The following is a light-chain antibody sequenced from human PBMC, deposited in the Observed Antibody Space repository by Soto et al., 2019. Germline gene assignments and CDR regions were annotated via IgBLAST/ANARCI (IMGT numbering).Light chain of an antibody. CDR3: QQSGNSPLT. CDR2: GAS. J-gene: IGKJ5*01. Sequence: VLTQSPGTLSLSPGERATLSCRASQSVSSTYLAWYQQKPGQAPRLLIYGASSRATGIPDRFSGSGSGTDFTLTISGLEPEDFAVYFCQQSGNSPLTFGQGTRLEIK. CDR1: QSVSSTY. V-gene: IGKV3-20*01.